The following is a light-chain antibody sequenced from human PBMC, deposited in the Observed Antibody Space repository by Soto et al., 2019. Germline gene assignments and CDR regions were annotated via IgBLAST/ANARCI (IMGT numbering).Light chain of an antibody. Sequence: DIHMTQSPSSLSASPRYSATITCRASQTISIFLNWYQQKPGKAPKLLIYGASTLQGGVPSRFSGSGSGTDFTPTISRLEPEDFAVYYCQQYSFLPRTFGQGTKVDIK. CDR3: QQYSFLPRT. CDR1: QTISIF. V-gene: IGKV1-39*01. J-gene: IGKJ1*01. CDR2: GAS.